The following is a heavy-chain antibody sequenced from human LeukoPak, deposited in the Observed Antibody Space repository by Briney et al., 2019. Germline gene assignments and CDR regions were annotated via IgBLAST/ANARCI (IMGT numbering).Heavy chain of an antibody. CDR2: LYYSGST. J-gene: IGHJ4*02. CDR3: ARSMYASSWYYFDY. D-gene: IGHD6-13*01. V-gene: IGHV4-59*01. CDR1: GGSFSGYY. Sequence: SETLSLTCAVYGGSFSGYYWTWIRQPPGKGLEWIGYLYYSGSTNYNPSLKSRGTISVHTSKNQFSLKLSSVTAADTAVYFCARSMYASSWYYFDYWGQGTLVTVSS.